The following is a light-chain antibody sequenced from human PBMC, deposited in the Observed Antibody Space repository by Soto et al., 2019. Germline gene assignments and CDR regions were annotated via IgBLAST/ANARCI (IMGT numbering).Light chain of an antibody. CDR3: TSYTSTNTQL. J-gene: IGLJ2*01. Sequence: QSVLTQPASVSGSPGQSITISCTGTSSDVGGHNFVSWYQQHPGKAPKLMIYDVSNWPSGVSNRFSGSKSGNTASLTISGLQAEDEADYYCTSYTSTNTQLFGGGTKLTVL. CDR1: SSDVGGHNF. V-gene: IGLV2-14*03. CDR2: DVS.